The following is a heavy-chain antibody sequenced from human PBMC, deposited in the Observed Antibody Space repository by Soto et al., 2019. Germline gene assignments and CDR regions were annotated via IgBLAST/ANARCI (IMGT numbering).Heavy chain of an antibody. Sequence: GGSLRLSCAVSGFSLSYFGMHWVRQAPGKGLEWVAFMSYDGRSQYFRDSVKGRFTISRDTPKNTLYLQMDSLRVEDTAVYFCVKTAHEHYNFWIGYSNFDSWGRGVLVTVYS. D-gene: IGHD3-3*01. CDR3: VKTAHEHYNFWIGYSNFDS. CDR1: GFSLSYFG. V-gene: IGHV3-30*18. J-gene: IGHJ4*02. CDR2: MSYDGRSQ.